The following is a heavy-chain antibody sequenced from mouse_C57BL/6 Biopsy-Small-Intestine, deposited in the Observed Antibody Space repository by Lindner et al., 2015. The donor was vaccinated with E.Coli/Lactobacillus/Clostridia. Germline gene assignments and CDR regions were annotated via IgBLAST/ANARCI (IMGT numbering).Heavy chain of an antibody. J-gene: IGHJ1*01. CDR2: INPGSGAT. CDR3: ARGVYIDPYGLDV. Sequence: SVKVSCKASGYTFNTYYMHWVRQAPGQGLEWLGWINPGSGATSQAQKFQGRVTMTRDTSINTAYMELTRLRSDDTAVYYCARGVYIDPYGLDVWGQGTKVTVSS. V-gene: IGHV1-53*01. CDR1: GYTFNTYY. D-gene: IGHD1-3*01.